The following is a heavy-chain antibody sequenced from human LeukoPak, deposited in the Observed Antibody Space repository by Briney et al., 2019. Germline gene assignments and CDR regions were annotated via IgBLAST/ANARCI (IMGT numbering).Heavy chain of an antibody. J-gene: IGHJ4*02. CDR1: GYSFSNYW. CDR3: VRVYSGNYWRPLDY. Sequence: TGGSLQISCQGSGYSFSNYWIAWVRQLPGKGLEWMGIVYPGDSDTRYSPSFQGQVAISADKSISTAYLQWTSLKASDTAMYYCVRVYSGNYWRPLDYWGQGTLVTVSS. CDR2: VYPGDSDT. D-gene: IGHD1-26*01. V-gene: IGHV5-51*01.